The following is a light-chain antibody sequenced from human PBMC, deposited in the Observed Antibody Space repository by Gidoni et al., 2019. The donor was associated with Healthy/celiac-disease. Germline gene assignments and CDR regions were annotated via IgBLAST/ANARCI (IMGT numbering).Light chain of an antibody. CDR3: QQYYSTFCT. V-gene: IGKV4-1*01. CDR2: WAS. J-gene: IGKJ2*02. Sequence: DIVMTQSTDSLAVSLGERATLNCKSSQSVLYSSNNKNYLAWYQQKPGQPPKLLIYWASTRESGVPDRFSGSGSGTDFTLTISSLQAEDVAVYYCQQYYSTFCTFGQGTKLEIK. CDR1: QSVLYSSNNKNY.